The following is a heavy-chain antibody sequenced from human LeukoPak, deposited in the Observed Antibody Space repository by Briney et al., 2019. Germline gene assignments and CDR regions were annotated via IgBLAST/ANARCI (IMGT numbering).Heavy chain of an antibody. CDR1: GYTFTTYG. V-gene: IGHV1-18*01. J-gene: IGHJ4*02. CDR3: ARGLLPGDYYFDY. CDR2: ISAYNGNT. D-gene: IGHD4-17*01. Sequence: ASVKVSCKASGYTFTTYGVTWVRQAPGQGLEWMGWISAYNGNTRYAQKLQGRLTMTTEASTSTAYMELRSLRSDDTAVYYCARGLLPGDYYFDYLGQGTLVTVSS.